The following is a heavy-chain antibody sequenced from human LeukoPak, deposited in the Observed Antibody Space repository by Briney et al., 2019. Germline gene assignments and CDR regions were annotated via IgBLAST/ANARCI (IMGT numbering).Heavy chain of an antibody. CDR1: GGSISSYY. D-gene: IGHD5-18*01. Sequence: SETLSLTCTVSGGSISSYYWSWIRQPPGKGLEWIGYIYYSGSTYYNPSLKSRVTISVDRSKNQFSLKLSSVTAADTAVYYCARADTAMAAPYYYYMDVWGKGTTVTVSS. V-gene: IGHV4-59*12. J-gene: IGHJ6*03. CDR3: ARADTAMAAPYYYYMDV. CDR2: IYYSGST.